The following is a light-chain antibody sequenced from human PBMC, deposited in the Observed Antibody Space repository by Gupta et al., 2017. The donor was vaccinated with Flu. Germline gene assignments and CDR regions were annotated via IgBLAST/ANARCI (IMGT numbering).Light chain of an antibody. CDR3: QQYGSSPIT. CDR2: GAS. Sequence: EIVLTQSPGTLSLSPGESATLSCRASQSVSSSYLAWFQQKPGQAPRLLLYGASNRATGIPDRFSGSGSGTDFTLTIGRLEPEDFALYPCQQYGSSPITFGQGTRLEIK. J-gene: IGKJ5*01. CDR1: QSVSSSY. V-gene: IGKV3-20*01.